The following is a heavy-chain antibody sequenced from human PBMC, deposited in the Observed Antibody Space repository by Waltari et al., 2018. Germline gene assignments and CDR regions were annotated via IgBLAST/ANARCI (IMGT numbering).Heavy chain of an antibody. V-gene: IGHV4-34*01. CDR2: INHSGST. CDR3: ARGPTIWFRELSRGGYYYYGMDV. CDR1: GGSFSGYY. J-gene: IGHJ6*02. D-gene: IGHD3-10*01. Sequence: QVQLQQWGAGLLKPSETLSLTCAVYGGSFSGYYWSWIRQPPGKGLAWIGEINHSGSTNYNPSLKSRVTISVDTSKNQFSLKLSSVTAADTAVYYCARGPTIWFRELSRGGYYYYGMDVWGQGTTVTVSS.